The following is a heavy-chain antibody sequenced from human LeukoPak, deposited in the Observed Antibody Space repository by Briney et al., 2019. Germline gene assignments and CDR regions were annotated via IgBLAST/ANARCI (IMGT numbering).Heavy chain of an antibody. J-gene: IGHJ4*02. V-gene: IGHV3-74*01. D-gene: IGHD4-17*01. CDR3: ARDYGEGGYYFDY. Sequence: GGSLRLFCAASGFTFSTYWMHWVRQAPGKGLVWLSRISSDGSSTNYADSVKGRFTISRDNAKNTLYLQMNSLRAEHTAVYYCARDYGEGGYYFDYWGQGTLVTVSS. CDR2: ISSDGSST. CDR1: GFTFSTYW.